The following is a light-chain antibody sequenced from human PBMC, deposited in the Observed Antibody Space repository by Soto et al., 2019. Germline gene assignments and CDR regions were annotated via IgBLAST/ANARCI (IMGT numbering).Light chain of an antibody. CDR1: SSDVGGYNY. Sequence: QSALTQPASVSGSPGQSITISCTGTSSDVGGYNYVSWYQQLPGRVPKLIIYDVTNRPSGVSNRFSGSKSGNTASLTISGLQAEDEADYYCSSYTSTTNVVFDGGTKLTVL. CDR3: SSYTSTTNVV. J-gene: IGLJ2*01. V-gene: IGLV2-14*03. CDR2: DVT.